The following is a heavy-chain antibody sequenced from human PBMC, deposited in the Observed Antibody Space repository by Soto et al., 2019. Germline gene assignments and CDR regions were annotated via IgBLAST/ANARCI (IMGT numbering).Heavy chain of an antibody. Sequence: QVHLVESGGGLVKPGGSLRLSCAASGFTFSDCYMSWFRQAPGKGLEWISYIGSTGSTIYYADSVRGRFTIARDNAKNSLYLQMNSLRDEDTAVYYCASRINLRTASTFAYWGQGTLVTVSS. V-gene: IGHV3-11*01. CDR1: GFTFSDCY. D-gene: IGHD4-17*01. J-gene: IGHJ4*02. CDR3: ASRINLRTASTFAY. CDR2: IGSTGSTI.